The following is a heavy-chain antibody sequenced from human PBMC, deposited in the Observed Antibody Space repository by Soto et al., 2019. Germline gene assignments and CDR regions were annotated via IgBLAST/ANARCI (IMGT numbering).Heavy chain of an antibody. CDR1: GYSFTSYW. V-gene: IGHV5-51*01. D-gene: IGHD2-2*01. Sequence: GESLKISCKGSGYSFTSYWIGWVRQMPGKGLEWMGIIYPGDSDTRYSPSFQGQVTISADKSISTAYLQWSSLKASDTAMYYCARGYCSSTSCRNSYYYYYMAVWGKGTTVTVSS. CDR3: ARGYCSSTSCRNSYYYYYMAV. J-gene: IGHJ6*03. CDR2: IYPGDSDT.